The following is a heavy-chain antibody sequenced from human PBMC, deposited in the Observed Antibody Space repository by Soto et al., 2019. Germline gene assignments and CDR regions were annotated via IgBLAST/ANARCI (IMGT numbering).Heavy chain of an antibody. V-gene: IGHV1-46*01. Sequence: ASVKVSGKASGYIFTNYYIHWVRQAPGQGLEWMAIINPLPTSGSTNYAQKFQGRVTVTRDTSTSTVYLELSSLRSDDTAVYYCARDLAAAAYWGQGTLVTVSS. J-gene: IGHJ4*02. CDR3: ARDLAAAAY. CDR1: GYIFTNYY. CDR2: INPLPTSGST. D-gene: IGHD6-13*01.